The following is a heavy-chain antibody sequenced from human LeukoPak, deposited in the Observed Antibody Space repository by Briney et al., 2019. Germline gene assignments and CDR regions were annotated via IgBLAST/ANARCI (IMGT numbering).Heavy chain of an antibody. CDR2: FDPEDGET. CDR1: GYTFTSYY. D-gene: IGHD1-1*01. V-gene: IGHV1-24*01. J-gene: IGHJ4*02. Sequence: ASVKVSCKASGYTFTSYYMHWVRQAPGKGLEWMGGFDPEDGETIYAQKFQGRVTMTEDTSTDTAYMELSSLRSEDTAVYYCATGATGTAPLYWGQGTLVTVSS. CDR3: ATGATGTAPLY.